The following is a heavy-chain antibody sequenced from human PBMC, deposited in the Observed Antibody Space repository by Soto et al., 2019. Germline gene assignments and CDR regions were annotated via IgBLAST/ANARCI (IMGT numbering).Heavy chain of an antibody. J-gene: IGHJ6*02. CDR2: IYHSGST. CDR1: GGSISSSNW. D-gene: IGHD3-10*01. V-gene: IGHV4-4*02. Sequence: SETLSLTCAGSGGSISSSNWWSWVRQPPGEGLEWIGEIYHSGSTNYNPSLKSRVTISVDKSKNQFSLKLSSVTAADTAVYYCAGFYGSGSYYRALHYGMDVWGQGTTVTVSS. CDR3: AGFYGSGSYYRALHYGMDV.